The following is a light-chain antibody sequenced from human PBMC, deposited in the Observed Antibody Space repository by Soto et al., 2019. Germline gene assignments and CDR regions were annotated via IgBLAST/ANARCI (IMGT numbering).Light chain of an antibody. CDR1: QSVSNN. CDR3: QQYSNWPYT. V-gene: IGKV3-15*01. CDR2: GAS. J-gene: IGKJ2*01. Sequence: EIVMTQSPGTLSVSPGERATLSCRASQSVSNNLAWYQQKPGQAPSLLIYGASTRATGIPARFSGSGSGTEFSLTISSLQSEDFAVYYCQQYSNWPYTFGQGTKLEIK.